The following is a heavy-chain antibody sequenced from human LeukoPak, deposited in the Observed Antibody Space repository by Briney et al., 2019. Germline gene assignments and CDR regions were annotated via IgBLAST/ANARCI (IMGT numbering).Heavy chain of an antibody. J-gene: IGHJ3*01. V-gene: IGHV3-48*01. D-gene: IGHD3-22*01. CDR1: GFTFGAYN. CDR3: ASSARDYDRPDYYFNDAFDL. CDR2: ISSSLKTI. Sequence: PGGSLRLSCAASGFTFGAYNMNWVRQAPGKGLEWISYISSSLKTIYYADSVKGRFTISRQYGENSMYLHMTSLRVEDTAVYYCASSARDYDRPDYYFNDAFDLWGQGTMVTVSS.